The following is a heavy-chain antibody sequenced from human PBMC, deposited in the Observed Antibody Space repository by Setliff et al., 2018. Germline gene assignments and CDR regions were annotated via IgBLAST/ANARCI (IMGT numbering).Heavy chain of an antibody. V-gene: IGHV3-23*01. CDR3: AKDPPPAYCGGDCSFT. J-gene: IGHJ4*02. CDR2: IGHDDIT. Sequence: GGSLRLSCAASGFTFYNSAMSWVRQAPGKGLEWISLIGHDDITYYADSVKGRFTVSRDISKNTVYLQMSTLRAEDTAMYYCAKDPPPAYCGGDCSFTWGQGTLVTVSS. D-gene: IGHD2-21*02. CDR1: GFTFYNSA.